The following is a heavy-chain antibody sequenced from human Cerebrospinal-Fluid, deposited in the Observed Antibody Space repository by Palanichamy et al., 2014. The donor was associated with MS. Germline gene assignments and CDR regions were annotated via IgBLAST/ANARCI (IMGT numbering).Heavy chain of an antibody. CDR2: IYAGGST. CDR3: ATLSRRSSSPIDY. V-gene: IGHV3-66*02. CDR1: EFSVKNNY. D-gene: IGHD6-6*01. Sequence: VQLVVSGGGLVQPGGSLRLSCAASEFSVKNNYMSWVRQAPGKGLEWVSIIYAGGSTYYADSAKGRFTIARDNPKNTVFLQMNSLRPDDTGVYCCATLSRRSSSPIDYWGQGTLVSVSS. J-gene: IGHJ4*02.